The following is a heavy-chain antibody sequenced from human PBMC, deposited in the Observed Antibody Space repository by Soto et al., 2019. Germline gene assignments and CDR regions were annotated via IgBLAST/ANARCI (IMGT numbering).Heavy chain of an antibody. D-gene: IGHD6-13*01. CDR1: GYGFSIYG. CDR3: ARDHDSRGSSWYSRPNYFDY. CDR2: IIPIFGKA. Sequence: SVNVYWKAAGYGFSIYGISWGRQAPRQGLEWMGGIIPIFGKANYAQKFQGRVTITADESTSTAYMELSSLRSEDTAVYYCARDHDSRGSSWYSRPNYFDYWGQGTLVTVSS. V-gene: IGHV1-69*13. J-gene: IGHJ4*02.